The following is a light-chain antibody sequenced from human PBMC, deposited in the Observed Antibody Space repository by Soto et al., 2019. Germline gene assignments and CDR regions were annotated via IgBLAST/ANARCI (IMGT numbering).Light chain of an antibody. J-gene: IGKJ1*01. CDR1: QSVSASY. CDR3: QQYGSSPWT. V-gene: IGKV3-20*01. Sequence: ESVLTQSPGTLSLSPGERATLSCRASQSVSASYLAWYQQKPGQAPRLLIYGASSRATSIPDRFSGSGSGTDFTLTISRLEPADFAVYYCQQYGSSPWTFGQGTKVDIK. CDR2: GAS.